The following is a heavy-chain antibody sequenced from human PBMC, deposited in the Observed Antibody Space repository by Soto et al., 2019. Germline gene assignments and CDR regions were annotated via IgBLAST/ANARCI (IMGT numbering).Heavy chain of an antibody. CDR2: TYYRSKWYN. D-gene: IGHD6-19*01. Sequence: PSQTLSLTCAISGESVSSTSAAWNWIRQSPSRGLEWLGRTYYRSKWYNNYAVSVKSRLIINADTSKNQFSLQLNSVSPEDTAVYYCAGQHQWLDSWGQGILVNVSS. J-gene: IGHJ4*02. CDR3: AGQHQWLDS. CDR1: GESVSSTSAA. V-gene: IGHV6-1*01.